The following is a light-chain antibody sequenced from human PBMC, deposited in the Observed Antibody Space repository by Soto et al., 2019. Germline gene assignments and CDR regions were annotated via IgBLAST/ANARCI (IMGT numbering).Light chain of an antibody. CDR2: GAS. V-gene: IGKV3-20*01. J-gene: IGKJ4*01. CDR3: QQYVSSTLT. Sequence: ESVLTQSAGTLSLSPGERATLSCRASQSVSSSYLAWYQQKPGQAPRLLIYGASSRATGIPDRFSGSGSGTDFTLTISRLEPEDFAVYYCQQYVSSTLTFGGGTKVDI. CDR1: QSVSSSY.